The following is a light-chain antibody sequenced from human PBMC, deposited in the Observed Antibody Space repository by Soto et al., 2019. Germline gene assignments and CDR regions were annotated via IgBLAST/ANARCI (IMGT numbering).Light chain of an antibody. CDR1: QSVSSN. V-gene: IGKV3-15*01. CDR3: QQYNSWPL. Sequence: EIVMTQSPGTLSVSPGERATLSCRASQSVSSNLAWYQQKPGQAPRLLIYRASTRATGIPARFSGSGSGTEFTLTISSLQSEDFAVYYCQQYNSWPLFGPGTKLDIK. CDR2: RAS. J-gene: IGKJ3*01.